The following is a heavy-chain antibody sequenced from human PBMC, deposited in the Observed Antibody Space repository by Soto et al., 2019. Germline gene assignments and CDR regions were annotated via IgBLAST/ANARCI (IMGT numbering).Heavy chain of an antibody. Sequence: QVQLVESGGGVVQPGRSLRLSCAASGFTFSSYGMHWVRQAPGKGLEWVAVISYDGSNKYYADSVKGRFTISRDNSKNTLYLQMNSLRAEDTAVYYCAKEGSDYDILTGSGYYGMDVWGQGTTVTVSS. CDR3: AKEGSDYDILTGSGYYGMDV. J-gene: IGHJ6*02. CDR2: ISYDGSNK. V-gene: IGHV3-30*18. D-gene: IGHD3-9*01. CDR1: GFTFSSYG.